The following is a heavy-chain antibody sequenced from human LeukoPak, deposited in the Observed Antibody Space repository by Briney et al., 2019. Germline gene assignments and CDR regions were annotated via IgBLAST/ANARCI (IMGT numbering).Heavy chain of an antibody. CDR2: VYYSGGT. Sequence: SETLSLTCTVSGGSLGNYWWSWIRQPPGKGLEWIGYVYYSGGTNYNPSLKSRVTISIDTSKNQFSLKLRSVTAADTAVYYCARELAGAGFDYWSQGTLVTVFS. J-gene: IGHJ4*02. V-gene: IGHV4-59*01. CDR1: GGSLGNYW. D-gene: IGHD6-13*01. CDR3: ARELAGAGFDY.